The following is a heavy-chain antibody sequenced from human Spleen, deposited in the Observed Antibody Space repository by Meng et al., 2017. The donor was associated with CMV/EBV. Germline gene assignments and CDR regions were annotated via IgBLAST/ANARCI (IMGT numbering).Heavy chain of an antibody. D-gene: IGHD3-10*01. V-gene: IGHV3-30*02. CDR2: IRYDGSNK. J-gene: IGHJ4*02. CDR3: AKDQSYDAGVFES. CDR1: GFPFSTYG. Sequence: GGSLRLSCAASGFPFSTYGMHWVRQAPGKGLEWVSFIRYDGSNKYYGDSVNGRFRISRDNSKNTLYLQMNSLRAEDTSVYYCAKDQSYDAGVFESWGQGTLVTVSS.